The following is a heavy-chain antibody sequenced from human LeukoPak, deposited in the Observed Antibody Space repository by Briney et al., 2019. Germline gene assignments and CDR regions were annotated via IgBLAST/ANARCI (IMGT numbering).Heavy chain of an antibody. Sequence: SETLSLTCTVSGGSISSSSYYWGWIRQPPGKGLEWIGSIYYSGTTHYNPSLKSRVTISVDTSKNQFSLKLSSVTAADTAVYYCARQRETSSGWYFYSWFDPWGQGTLVTVSS. CDR3: ARQRETSSGWYFYSWFDP. V-gene: IGHV4-39*01. CDR1: GGSISSSSYY. D-gene: IGHD6-19*01. J-gene: IGHJ5*02. CDR2: IYYSGTT.